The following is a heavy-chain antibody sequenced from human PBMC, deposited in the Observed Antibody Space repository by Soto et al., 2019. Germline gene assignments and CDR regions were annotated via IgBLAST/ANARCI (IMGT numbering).Heavy chain of an antibody. D-gene: IGHD3-16*01. CDR2: INGYTGNT. V-gene: IGHV1-18*01. J-gene: IGHJ6*02. CDR1: GYTFTSYG. CDR3: ARSWVTGKGGIDV. Sequence: QVQLVQSGAEVKKPGASVKVSFKASGYTFTSYGLSCVRQAPGQGLEWMGWINGYTGNTNYAQKFQGRVTMTTDTSTNTAYLDLWTLISDDTAVYYCARSWVTGKGGIDVWGQGTTVTVSS.